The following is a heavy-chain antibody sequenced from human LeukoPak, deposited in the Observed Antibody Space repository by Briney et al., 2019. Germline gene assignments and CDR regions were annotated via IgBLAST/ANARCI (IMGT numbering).Heavy chain of an antibody. CDR2: ISGSGGST. Sequence: PGGSLRLSCAAPGFTFSSYAMSWVRQAPGKGLEWVSAISGSGGSTYYADSVKGRFTISRDNSKNTLYLQMNDLRAEDTAVYYCAKVDAAGTYYFDYWGQGTLVTVSS. J-gene: IGHJ4*02. CDR3: AKVDAAGTYYFDY. D-gene: IGHD6-13*01. CDR1: GFTFSSYA. V-gene: IGHV3-23*01.